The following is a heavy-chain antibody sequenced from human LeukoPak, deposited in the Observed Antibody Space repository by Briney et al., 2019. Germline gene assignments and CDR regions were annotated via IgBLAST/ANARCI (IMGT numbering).Heavy chain of an antibody. CDR2: IYTSGST. CDR3: ARFGSGSYYEFNWFDP. V-gene: IGHV4-4*09. D-gene: IGHD3-10*01. CDR1: GGSISSYY. J-gene: IGHJ5*02. Sequence: PSETLSLTCTVSGGSISSYYWSWVRQPPGKGLEWIGYIYTSGSTNYNPSLKSRVTISVETSKNQFSLKLSSVTAADTAVYYCARFGSGSYYEFNWFDPWGQGTLVTVSS.